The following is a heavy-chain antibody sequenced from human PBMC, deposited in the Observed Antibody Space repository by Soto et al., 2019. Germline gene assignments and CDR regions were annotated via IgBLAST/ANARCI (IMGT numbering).Heavy chain of an antibody. V-gene: IGHV4-34*01. CDR2: INHSGST. CDR1: GGSFSGYY. Sequence: SETLSLTCAVYGGSFSGYYWSWIRQPPGKGLEWIGEINHSGSTNYNPSLKSRVTISVDTSKNQFSLKLSSVTAADTAVYYCARRRGGGSYAVDYWGQGTLVTVSS. J-gene: IGHJ4*02. CDR3: ARRRGGGSYAVDY. D-gene: IGHD1-26*01.